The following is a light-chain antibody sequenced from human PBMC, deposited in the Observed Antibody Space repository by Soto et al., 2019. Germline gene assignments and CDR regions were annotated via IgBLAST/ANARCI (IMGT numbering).Light chain of an antibody. CDR3: AAWDDSLNYV. CDR1: SSNIGSNT. Sequence: QSALTQPPSASGTPGQRVTISCSGSSSNIGSNTVNWYQQLPGTAPKLLIYSNNQRPSGVLDRFSGSKSCTSASLAISGLQSEDEADYYCAAWDDSLNYVFGTGTKVTVL. CDR2: SNN. J-gene: IGLJ1*01. V-gene: IGLV1-44*01.